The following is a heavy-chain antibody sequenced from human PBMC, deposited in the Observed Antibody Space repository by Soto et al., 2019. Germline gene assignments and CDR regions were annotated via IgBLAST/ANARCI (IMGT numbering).Heavy chain of an antibody. J-gene: IGHJ6*02. Sequence: QVQLVQSGAEVKKPGSSVKVSCKASGGTFSSYAISWVRQAPGQGLEWMGGIIPIFGTANYAQKFQGRVTITADESTSTAYMELSSLRSDDTAVYYCARGLWWSQGRKYYYYGMDVWGQGTTVTVSS. CDR2: IIPIFGTA. D-gene: IGHD2-21*01. V-gene: IGHV1-69*01. CDR3: ARGLWWSQGRKYYYYGMDV. CDR1: GGTFSSYA.